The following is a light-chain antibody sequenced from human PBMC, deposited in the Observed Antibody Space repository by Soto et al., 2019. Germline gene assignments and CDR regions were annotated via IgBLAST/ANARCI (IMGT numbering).Light chain of an antibody. V-gene: IGKV3-15*01. J-gene: IGKJ5*01. CDR1: QSVSSN. CDR2: GAS. Sequence: EIVMTQSPATLSVSPGERVTLSCRASQSVSSNLAWYQQRPGQAPRVLIFGASTRAIGIPARFSGSGSGTEFTLTISSLQSEDFAVYYCQQYNVWPLITFGQGTRLEIK. CDR3: QQYNVWPLIT.